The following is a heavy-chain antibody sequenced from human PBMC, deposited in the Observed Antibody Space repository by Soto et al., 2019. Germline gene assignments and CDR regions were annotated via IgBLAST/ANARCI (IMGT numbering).Heavy chain of an antibody. Sequence: QVQLQQWGAGLLKPSETLSLTCAVYDGSSNNYYWSWIRQPPGKGLEWIGEINHSGSTNYNASLKGRVTKSEAPSRKQFSVGRRFVPAADTAVFYCPSGGLIRGLLHSWGQGTLVTFSS. CDR2: INHSGST. CDR3: PSGGLIRGLLHS. D-gene: IGHD3-10*01. J-gene: IGHJ4*02. CDR1: DGSSNNYY. V-gene: IGHV4-34*01.